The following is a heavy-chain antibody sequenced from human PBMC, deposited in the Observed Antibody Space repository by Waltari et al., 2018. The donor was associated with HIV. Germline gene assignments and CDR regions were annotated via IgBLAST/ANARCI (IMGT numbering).Heavy chain of an antibody. J-gene: IGHJ6*02. CDR3: ARGEGILLGDTSFFRIQETSSYYFGLDV. D-gene: IGHD2-21*02. V-gene: IGHV4-34*02. Sequence: QVRLEQWGGGLLRPAETLSLSCAVYGGLFNDYYWTWIRQSPGKGLQWVGEVSHVGVCAYAPALRCRVTISIVSSKGRVSVPLKSVTSSDTGVYFCARGEGILLGDTSFFRIQETSSYYFGLDVGGPGTAVVVS. CDR1: GGLFNDYY. CDR2: VSHVGVC.